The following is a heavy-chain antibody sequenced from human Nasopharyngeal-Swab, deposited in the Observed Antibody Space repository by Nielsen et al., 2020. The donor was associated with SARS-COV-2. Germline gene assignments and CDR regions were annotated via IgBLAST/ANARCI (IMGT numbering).Heavy chain of an antibody. CDR3: ARDALKDKGYCSSTSCPNWFDP. V-gene: IGHV1-2*06. Sequence: ASVKVSCKASGYTFTGYYMHWVRQAPGQGLEWMGRINPNSGGTNYAQKFQGRVTMTRDTSISTAYMELSRLRSDDTAVYYCARDALKDKGYCSSTSCPNWFDPWGQGTLVTVSS. D-gene: IGHD2-2*01. CDR1: GYTFTGYY. J-gene: IGHJ5*02. CDR2: INPNSGGT.